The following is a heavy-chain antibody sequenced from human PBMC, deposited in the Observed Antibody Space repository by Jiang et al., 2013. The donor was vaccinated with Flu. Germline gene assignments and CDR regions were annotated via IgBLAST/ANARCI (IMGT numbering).Heavy chain of an antibody. CDR2: IYYSGST. CDR3: ARARWPHYGMDV. J-gene: IGHJ6*04. Sequence: GPGLVKPSETLSLTCTVSGGSISSYYWSWIRQPPGKGLEWIGYIYYSGSTNYNPSLKSRVTISVDTSKNQFSLKLSSVTAADTAVYYCARARWPHYGMDVWGKGTTVTVSS. V-gene: IGHV4-59*01. D-gene: IGHD4-23*01. CDR1: GGSISSYY.